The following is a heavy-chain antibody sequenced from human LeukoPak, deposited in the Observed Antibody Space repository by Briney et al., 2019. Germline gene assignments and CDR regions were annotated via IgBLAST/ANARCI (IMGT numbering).Heavy chain of an antibody. J-gene: IGHJ4*02. CDR1: GFSFSTFW. V-gene: IGHV3-7*05. D-gene: IGHD1-26*01. Sequence: GGSLRLSCEASGFSFSTFWMSWVRQAPGKGPEWVANIKPDGTEKHYLDSVEGRFTVSRGNAKNSLYLQMNSLRAEDTAVYSCVVGGHLDIWGQGTLVTVSS. CDR3: VVGGHLDI. CDR2: IKPDGTEK.